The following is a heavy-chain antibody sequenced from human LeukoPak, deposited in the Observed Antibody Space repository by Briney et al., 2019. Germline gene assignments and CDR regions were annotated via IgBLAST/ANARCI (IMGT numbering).Heavy chain of an antibody. D-gene: IGHD3-3*01. Sequence: GGSLRLSCAASGFTFSSYWMSWVRQAPGKGLEWVANIKQDGSGKYYVDSVKGRFTISRDNAKNSLYLQMNSLRAEDTAVYYCARGNYDFWSGYYSRYYYYGMDVWGQGTTVTVSS. J-gene: IGHJ6*02. CDR3: ARGNYDFWSGYYSRYYYYGMDV. CDR1: GFTFSSYW. CDR2: IKQDGSGK. V-gene: IGHV3-7*01.